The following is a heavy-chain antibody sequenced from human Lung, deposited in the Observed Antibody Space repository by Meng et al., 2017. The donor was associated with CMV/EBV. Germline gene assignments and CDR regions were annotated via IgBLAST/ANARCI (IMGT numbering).Heavy chain of an antibody. D-gene: IGHD3-10*01. J-gene: IGHJ6*02. CDR3: ARDAMVRGVVHLGGGMDV. CDR1: GGSITSHY. Sequence: GSLRLXXTVTGGSITSHYWNWIRQPPGKGLEWIGYIYYSGSTNYNPSLKSRVTTSVDTSKNQFSLKLSSVTAADTAVYYCARDAMVRGVVHLGGGMDVWGQGXTVTVSS. CDR2: IYYSGST. V-gene: IGHV4-59*11.